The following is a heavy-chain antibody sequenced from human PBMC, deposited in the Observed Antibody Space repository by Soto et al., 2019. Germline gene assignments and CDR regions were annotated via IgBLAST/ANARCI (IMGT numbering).Heavy chain of an antibody. V-gene: IGHV3-74*01. CDR3: ARDVSYRLNN. J-gene: IGHJ4*02. Sequence: VVSLNVSGAASGFAFVNLWRHWVRQAPGKGLVWVSRLNADGPSTSYADSLKGRFTISRDNAKNTLYLQVNSLRAEDTAVYYCARDVSYRLNNRGQGTQVTVSS. CDR1: GFAFVNLW. D-gene: IGHD3-16*02. CDR2: LNADGPST.